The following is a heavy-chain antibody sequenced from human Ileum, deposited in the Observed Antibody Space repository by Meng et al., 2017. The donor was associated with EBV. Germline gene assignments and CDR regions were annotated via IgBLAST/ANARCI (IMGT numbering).Heavy chain of an antibody. D-gene: IGHD3-22*01. CDR2: TSHSGST. Sequence: QVQLQESGPGLVKPSETLSLTCAVSGGSISRSDWWSWVRQPPGKGLEWIGETSHSGSTNYSPSHKSRVTISLDKSKNQLSLKLNSVTAADTAVYYCASSDYYRSDYWGQGTLVTVSS. CDR3: ASSDYYRSDY. V-gene: IGHV4-4*02. CDR1: GGSISRSDW. J-gene: IGHJ4*02.